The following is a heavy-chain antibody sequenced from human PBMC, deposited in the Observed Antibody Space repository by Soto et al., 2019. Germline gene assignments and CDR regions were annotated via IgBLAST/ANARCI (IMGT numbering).Heavy chain of an antibody. CDR2: VDPRTGGA. Sequence: SVKVSCQASGYSITPYYIYWVRQAPGQGLEWMGWVDPRTGGAIYAMKFRDRVTMTRDTSISTVYMDLSGLRSDDKALYYCARYYYWIYPYWGQGTLVTVSS. V-gene: IGHV1-2*02. J-gene: IGHJ4*02. D-gene: IGHD3-10*01. CDR3: ARYYYWIYPY. CDR1: GYSITPYY.